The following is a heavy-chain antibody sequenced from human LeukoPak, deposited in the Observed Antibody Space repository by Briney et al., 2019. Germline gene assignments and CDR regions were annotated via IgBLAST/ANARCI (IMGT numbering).Heavy chain of an antibody. J-gene: IGHJ4*02. CDR2: IYYSGTT. CDR1: GGSINSYY. Sequence: SETLSLTCTDSGGSINSYYWSWIRQSPGKGLEWIGYIYYSGTTNYNPSLKSRVTISVDTSKNQFSLKLSSVTAADTAVYYCARHAPGYFDYWGQGTLVTVSS. CDR3: ARHAPGYFDY. V-gene: IGHV4-59*08.